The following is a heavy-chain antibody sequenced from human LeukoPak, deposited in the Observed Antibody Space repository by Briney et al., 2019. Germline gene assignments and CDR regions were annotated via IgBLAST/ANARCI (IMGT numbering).Heavy chain of an antibody. CDR2: IKQDGSEQ. V-gene: IGHV3-7*05. D-gene: IGHD2-2*01. Sequence: PGGSLRLSCAASGFTFSSYWMSWVRQAPGKGLERVANIKQDGSEQYYVDTAKGRFTISRDNAKNSLYLQMNSLRAEDTAVYYCARDQRYCSSSSCPWEPFDYWGQGTLVTVSS. CDR1: GFTFSSYW. CDR3: ARDQRYCSSSSCPWEPFDY. J-gene: IGHJ4*02.